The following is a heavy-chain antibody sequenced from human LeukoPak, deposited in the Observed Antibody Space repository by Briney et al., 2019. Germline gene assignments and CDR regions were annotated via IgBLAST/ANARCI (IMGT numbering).Heavy chain of an antibody. J-gene: IGHJ3*02. CDR1: GGSISSYY. CDR3: ARVIRGAFDI. CDR2: IYYSGST. Sequence: SETLSLTCTASGGSISSYYWSWIRQPPGKGLEWIGYIYYSGSTNYNPSLKSRVTISVDTSKNQFSLKLSSVTAADTAVYYCARVIRGAFDIWGQGTKVTVSS. V-gene: IGHV4-59*01. D-gene: IGHD3-22*01.